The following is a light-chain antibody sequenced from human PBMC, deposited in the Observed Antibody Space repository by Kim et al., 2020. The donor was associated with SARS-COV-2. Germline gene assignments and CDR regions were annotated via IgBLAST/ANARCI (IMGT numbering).Light chain of an antibody. V-gene: IGLV1-40*01. CDR3: QSYDSSLSGSV. Sequence: QIVTNTITAATASMGAGYAAPWHQLLRGPAPTLLFCGNLNRLSRVPDRFAGSKSGTSASLAITGLQAEDEADYYCQSYDSSLSGSVFGGGTKVTVL. J-gene: IGLJ2*01. CDR1: TASMGAGYA. CDR2: GNL.